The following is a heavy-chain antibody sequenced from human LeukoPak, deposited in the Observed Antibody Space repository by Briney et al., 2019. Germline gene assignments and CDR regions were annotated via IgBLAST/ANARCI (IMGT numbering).Heavy chain of an antibody. CDR3: ARLSQYYYDSSGYYIPYFDY. D-gene: IGHD3-22*01. V-gene: IGHV3-23*01. Sequence: TGGSLRLSCAASGFTFSSYAMSWVRQAPGKGLEWVSAISGSGGSTYYADSVKGRFTISRDNSKNTLYLQMNSLRAEDTAVYYCARLSQYYYDSSGYYIPYFDYWGQGTLVTVSS. CDR2: ISGSGGST. J-gene: IGHJ4*02. CDR1: GFTFSSYA.